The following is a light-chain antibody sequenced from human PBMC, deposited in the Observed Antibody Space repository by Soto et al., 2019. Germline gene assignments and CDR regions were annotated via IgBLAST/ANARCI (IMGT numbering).Light chain of an antibody. J-gene: IGKJ1*01. CDR1: RSVSRY. CDR3: HQYGSSPT. Sequence: EIVLAQSPGTMSLSPGEGATLSCRASRSVSRYLAWYQQKPGQAPRLLIYDASSRATGIPDRFSGSGSGTDFTLTISRLEPEDFAVYYCHQYGSSPTFGQGTKVEI. V-gene: IGKV3-20*01. CDR2: DAS.